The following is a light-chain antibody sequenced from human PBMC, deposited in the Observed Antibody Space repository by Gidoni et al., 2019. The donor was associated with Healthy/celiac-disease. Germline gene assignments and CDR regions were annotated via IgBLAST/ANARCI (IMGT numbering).Light chain of an antibody. CDR2: LGS. Sequence: DIVMTQSPLSLPVTPGEPASISCRSSQSLLHSNGYNYLDWYLQKPGQSPQLLIYLGSNRASGVPDRFSGSGSGTDLTLKISRVEAEDVGVYYCMQALQTPGGTFGPGTKVDIK. V-gene: IGKV2-28*01. J-gene: IGKJ3*01. CDR3: MQALQTPGGT. CDR1: QSLLHSNGYNY.